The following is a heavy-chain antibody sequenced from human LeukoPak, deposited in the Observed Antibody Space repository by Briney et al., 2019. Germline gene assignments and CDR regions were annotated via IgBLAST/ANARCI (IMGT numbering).Heavy chain of an antibody. CDR1: GGSISSYY. J-gene: IGHJ4*02. CDR2: IYTSGST. Sequence: SETLSLTCTVSGGSISSYYWSWIRQPAGKGLEWIGRIYTSGSTNYNPSPKSRVTMSVDTSKNQFSLKLSSVTAADTAVYYCARTYYYDSSGYYFFDYWGQGTLVTVSP. CDR3: ARTYYYDSSGYYFFDY. D-gene: IGHD3-22*01. V-gene: IGHV4-4*07.